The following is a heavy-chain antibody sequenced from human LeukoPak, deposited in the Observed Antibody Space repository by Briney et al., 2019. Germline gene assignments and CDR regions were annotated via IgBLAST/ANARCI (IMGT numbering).Heavy chain of an antibody. CDR1: GFTFSGYA. CDR3: AKDRHSSSWYSFFDY. D-gene: IGHD6-13*01. J-gene: IGHJ4*02. V-gene: IGHV3-23*01. Sequence: GGSLRLSCAASGFTFSGYAMSWVRQAPGKGLEWVSAISGSGGSTYYADSVKGRFTISRDNSKNTLYLQMNSLRAEDTAVYYCAKDRHSSSWYSFFDYWGQGTLVTVSS. CDR2: ISGSGGST.